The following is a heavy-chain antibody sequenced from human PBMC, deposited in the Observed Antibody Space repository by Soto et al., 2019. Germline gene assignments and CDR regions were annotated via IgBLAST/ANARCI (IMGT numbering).Heavy chain of an antibody. V-gene: IGHV4-59*11. Sequence: PSETLSLTCTVSGGSISGHYWIWSRQPPGEGMEWIGYIFYSRSTTYNNNPSLKSRVAISVDTSKNQCSLRLSSVTAADTAVYYCARVGSSGWSPDYWGQGTLVTVSS. J-gene: IGHJ4*02. CDR2: IFYSRSTTY. CDR3: ARVGSSGWSPDY. CDR1: GGSISGHY. D-gene: IGHD6-19*01.